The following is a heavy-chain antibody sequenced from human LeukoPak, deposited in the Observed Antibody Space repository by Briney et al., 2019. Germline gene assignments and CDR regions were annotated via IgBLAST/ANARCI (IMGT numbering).Heavy chain of an antibody. CDR3: AKSTRAVMAMMDV. J-gene: IGHJ6*04. CDR1: GFTFSNYS. V-gene: IGHV3-21*01. Sequence: GGSLRLSCAASGFTFSNYSMNWVRQVPGKGLEWVSSISSRSTYIYHADSVKGRFTISRDNAKNSLFLQMNSLRAEDTAVYFCAKSTRAVMAMMDVWGKGTTVTVSS. CDR2: ISSRSTYI. D-gene: IGHD3-16*01.